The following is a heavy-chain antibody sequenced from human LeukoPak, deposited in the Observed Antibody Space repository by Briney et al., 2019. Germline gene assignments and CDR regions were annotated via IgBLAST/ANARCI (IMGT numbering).Heavy chain of an antibody. V-gene: IGHV3-21*01. CDR3: ARVPGYYYYMDV. CDR2: ISSSSSYI. CDR1: GFTFSSYS. Sequence: GGSLRLSCAASGFTFSSYSMNWVRQAPGKGLEWVSFISSSSSYIYYADSVKGRFTISRDNAKNSLYLQMNSLRAEDTAVYYCARVPGYYYYMDVWGKGTTVTVSS. J-gene: IGHJ6*03.